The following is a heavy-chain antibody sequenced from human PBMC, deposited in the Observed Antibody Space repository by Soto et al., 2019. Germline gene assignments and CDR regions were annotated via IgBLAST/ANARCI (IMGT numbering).Heavy chain of an antibody. CDR2: IIPISGTA. J-gene: IGHJ3*02. Sequence: SVKVSCKASGGTFSINAISWLRQAPGQGLEWMGGIIPISGTAHNAQKFQARVTSTVDKSTTTAYMELSSLTSEDTGVYYCAGDRFGGSSSLYAFDIWGQGTMVTVSS. CDR1: GGTFSINA. CDR3: AGDRFGGSSSLYAFDI. D-gene: IGHD6-6*01. V-gene: IGHV1-69*06.